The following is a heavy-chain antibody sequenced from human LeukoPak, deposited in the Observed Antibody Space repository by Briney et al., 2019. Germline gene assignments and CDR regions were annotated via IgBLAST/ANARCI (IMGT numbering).Heavy chain of an antibody. J-gene: IGHJ4*02. CDR3: ARDLGFWSGPDY. Sequence: PSETLSLTCTVSGGSISSYYWSWIRQPAGKGLQWIGRIYSSGSTNYNPSLKSRVTMSVGTSKNQFSLRLSSVTAADTAVYYCARDLGFWSGPDYWGQGTLVTVSS. V-gene: IGHV4-4*07. D-gene: IGHD3-3*01. CDR2: IYSSGST. CDR1: GGSISSYY.